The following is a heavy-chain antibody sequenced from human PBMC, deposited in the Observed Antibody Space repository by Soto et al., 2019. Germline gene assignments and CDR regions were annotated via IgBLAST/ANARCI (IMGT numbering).Heavy chain of an antibody. J-gene: IGHJ6*02. CDR3: AGYRQFLKDGDDVVIQYSYYTLDV. CDR2: IYSGGTT. V-gene: IGHV3-53*02. D-gene: IGHD4-17*01. Sequence: EVQVVETGGGVIQPGGSLRLSCAASGFTVSSNFMGWVRQAPGKGLEWVSVIYSGGTTYHADSVKGRFTISRDNSKNKLYLQINSLKDADTDTYDCAGYRQFLKDGDDVVIQYSYYTLDVWGRETTVTVYS. CDR1: GFTVSSNF.